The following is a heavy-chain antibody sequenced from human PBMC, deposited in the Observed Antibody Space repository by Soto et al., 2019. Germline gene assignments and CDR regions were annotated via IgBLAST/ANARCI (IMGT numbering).Heavy chain of an antibody. CDR1: GYTFSTSA. CDR3: ARDKESNRYND. J-gene: IGHJ4*02. Sequence: QVQVLQSGPEVKRPGSSVTVSCKTSGYTFSTSAISWVRQAPGQGLEWVGWIRPDNGNRKSAQRLQGRVTLTTDTPARTAYMELRSLTSDVTAMYNCARDKESNRYNDWGQGTLVTVSS. D-gene: IGHD1-20*01. V-gene: IGHV1-18*01. CDR2: IRPDNGNR.